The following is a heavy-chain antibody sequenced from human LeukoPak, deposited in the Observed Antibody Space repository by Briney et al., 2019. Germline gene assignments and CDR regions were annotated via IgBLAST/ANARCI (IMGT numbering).Heavy chain of an antibody. V-gene: IGHV4-61*02. D-gene: IGHD6-13*01. CDR1: GGSISSGSYY. J-gene: IGHJ4*02. CDR2: IYTSGST. CDR3: ARDRDSSSWQFFDY. Sequence: PSQTLSLTCTVSGGSISSGSYYWSWIRQPAGKGLEWIGRIYTSGSTNYNPSLKSRVTISVDTSKNQFSLKLSSVTAADTAVYYCARDRDSSSWQFFDYWGQGTLVTVSS.